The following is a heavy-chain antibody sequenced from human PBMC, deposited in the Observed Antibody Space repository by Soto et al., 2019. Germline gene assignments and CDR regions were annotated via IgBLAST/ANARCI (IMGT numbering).Heavy chain of an antibody. J-gene: IGHJ4*02. Sequence: EVQVVESGGGLVQPGGSLRLSCAASGFTFSSYNMNWVRQAPGKGLEWVSYISSSSRTIYYADSVKGRFTISSDNAKNSLYLQMNSLRHDDTAVYYCARRYGDDEGDDYWGQGTLVTVSS. CDR2: ISSSSRTI. D-gene: IGHD4-17*01. V-gene: IGHV3-48*02. CDR1: GFTFSSYN. CDR3: ARRYGDDEGDDY.